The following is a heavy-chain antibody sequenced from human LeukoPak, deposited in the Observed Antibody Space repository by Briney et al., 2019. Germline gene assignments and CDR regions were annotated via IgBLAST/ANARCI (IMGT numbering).Heavy chain of an antibody. CDR1: GFTFSNAW. CDR3: TESYDSSGFDY. V-gene: IGHV3-15*01. J-gene: IGHJ4*02. CDR2: IKSKTDGGTK. D-gene: IGHD3-22*01. Sequence: PGGSLRLSCAASGFTFSNAWMSWVRQAPGKGLEWVGRIKSKTDGGTKDYAAPVKGRFTISRDDSKNTLYLQMNSLKTEDTAVYYCTESYDSSGFDYWGQGTLVTVSS.